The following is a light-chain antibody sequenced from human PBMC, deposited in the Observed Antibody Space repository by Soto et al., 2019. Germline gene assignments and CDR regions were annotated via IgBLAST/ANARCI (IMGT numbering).Light chain of an antibody. CDR3: QSYDSSLSGYV. CDR1: SSNIGAGYD. J-gene: IGLJ1*01. V-gene: IGLV1-40*01. CDR2: GNS. Sequence: QAVLTQPPSVSGAPGQRVTISCTGSSSNIGAGYDVHWYQQLPGTAPKLLIYGNSNRPSGVPDRFSGSKSGTSASLAITGLQAEDEADYYYQSYDSSLSGYVFGTGT.